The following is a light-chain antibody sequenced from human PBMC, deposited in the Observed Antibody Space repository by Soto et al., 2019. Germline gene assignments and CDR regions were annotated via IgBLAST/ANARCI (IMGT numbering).Light chain of an antibody. Sequence: EIVLTQSPATLSAFPGDRVALSCRASQALNTRLAWYQHKPGQAPRLLIYLTSNRAAGVPSRFSAWGSETDFTLTISSLEPEDFAVYYCQQRSNWPITFGQGTRLEIK. J-gene: IGKJ5*01. CDR2: LTS. CDR3: QQRSNWPIT. CDR1: QALNTR. V-gene: IGKV3D-11*01.